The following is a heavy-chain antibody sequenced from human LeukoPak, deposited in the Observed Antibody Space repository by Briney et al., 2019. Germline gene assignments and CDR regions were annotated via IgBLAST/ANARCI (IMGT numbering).Heavy chain of an antibody. Sequence: PGGSLRLSCAASGFTFSSYAMNWVRQAPGKGLEWVSAISGSGGSTYYADSVKGRFTISRDNSKNTLYLQMNSLRAEDTAVYYCANLPGIAVAGTLWGQGTLVTVSS. D-gene: IGHD6-19*01. CDR3: ANLPGIAVAGTL. CDR2: ISGSGGST. V-gene: IGHV3-23*01. CDR1: GFTFSSYA. J-gene: IGHJ4*02.